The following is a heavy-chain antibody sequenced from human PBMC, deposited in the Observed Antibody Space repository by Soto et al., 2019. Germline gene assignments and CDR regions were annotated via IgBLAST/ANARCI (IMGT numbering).Heavy chain of an antibody. CDR3: AKEAEELRFLEWSTSDY. V-gene: IGHV3-30*18. J-gene: IGHJ4*02. CDR1: GFTFSSYG. D-gene: IGHD3-3*01. CDR2: ISYDGSNK. Sequence: GESLKISCAASGFTFSSYGMHWVRQAPGKGLEWVAVISYDGSNKYYADSVKGRFTISRDNSKNTLYLQMNSLRAEDTAVYYCAKEAEELRFLEWSTSDYWGQGTLVTVSS.